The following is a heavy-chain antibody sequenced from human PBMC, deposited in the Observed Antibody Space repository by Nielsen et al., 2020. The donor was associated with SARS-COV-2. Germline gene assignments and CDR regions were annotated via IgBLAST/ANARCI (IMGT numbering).Heavy chain of an antibody. CDR2: INPSGGST. V-gene: IGHV1-46*01. Sequence: ALVKVSCKASGYTFTSYYMHWVRQAPGQGLEWMGIINPSGGSTSYAQKFQGRVTMTRDTSTSTVYMELSSLRSDDTAVYYCARALWSGFDYWGQGTLVTVSS. J-gene: IGHJ4*02. CDR3: ARALWSGFDY. D-gene: IGHD3-3*01. CDR1: GYTFTSYY.